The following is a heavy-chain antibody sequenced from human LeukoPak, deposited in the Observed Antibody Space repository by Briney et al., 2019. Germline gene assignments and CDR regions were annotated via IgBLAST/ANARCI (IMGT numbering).Heavy chain of an antibody. J-gene: IGHJ4*02. V-gene: IGHV4-34*01. Sequence: SETLSLTCAVYGGSFSGYYWSWIRQPPGKGLEWIGEINHSGSTNYNPSLKSRVTISVDTSKNQFSLKLSSVTAADTAVYFCARGHSSSWYGYFYYWGQGTLVTVSS. CDR3: ARGHSSSWYGYFYY. CDR2: INHSGST. D-gene: IGHD6-13*01. CDR1: GGSFSGYY.